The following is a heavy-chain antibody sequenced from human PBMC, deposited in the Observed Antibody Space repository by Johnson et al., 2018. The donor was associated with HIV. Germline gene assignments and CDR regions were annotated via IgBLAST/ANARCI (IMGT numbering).Heavy chain of an antibody. D-gene: IGHD3-10*01. J-gene: IGHJ3*02. CDR3: ARSPGEADAFDI. CDR1: GFTFSTYW. V-gene: IGHV3-66*02. CDR2: IYSGGST. Sequence: VQLVESGGGLVQPGGSLRLSCAASGFTFSTYWMNWVRQAPGKGLEWVSVIYSGGSTYYADSVKGRFTISRDSSKNTLYLQMNSLRAEDTAMYYCARSPGEADAFDIWGQGTMVTVSS.